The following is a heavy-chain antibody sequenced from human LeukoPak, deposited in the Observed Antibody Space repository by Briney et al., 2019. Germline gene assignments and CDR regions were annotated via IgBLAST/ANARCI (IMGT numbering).Heavy chain of an antibody. CDR2: ISYDGSNK. V-gene: IGHV3-30*04. J-gene: IGHJ5*02. D-gene: IGHD3-10*01. CDR1: GFTFSSYA. CDR3: ARDRSGSYRISVWFDP. Sequence: PGRSLRLSCAASGFTFSSYAMHWVRQAPGKGLEWVAVISYDGSNKYYADSVKGRFTISRDNSKNTLYLQMNSLRAGDTAVYYCARDRSGSYRISVWFDPWGQGTLVTVSS.